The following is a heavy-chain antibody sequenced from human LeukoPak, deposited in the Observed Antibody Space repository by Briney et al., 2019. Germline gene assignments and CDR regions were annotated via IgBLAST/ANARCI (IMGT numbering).Heavy chain of an antibody. CDR2: IWYDGSNK. CDR3: ARGGQVGSYYYGMDV. CDR1: GFTFSSYG. V-gene: IGHV3-33*01. D-gene: IGHD5-12*01. Sequence: GRSLRLSCAASGFTFSSYGMHWVRQAPGKGLEWVAVIWYDGSNKYYADSVKGRFTISRDNSKNTLYLQMNSLRAEDTAVYYCARGGQVGSYYYGMDVWGQGTTVTVSS. J-gene: IGHJ6*02.